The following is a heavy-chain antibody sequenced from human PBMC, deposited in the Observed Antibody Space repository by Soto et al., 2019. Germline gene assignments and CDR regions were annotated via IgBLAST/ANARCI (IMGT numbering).Heavy chain of an antibody. V-gene: IGHV1-69*13. CDR2: IIPIFGTA. D-gene: IGHD3-22*01. CDR3: ARSVYYYDSTGPAHDAFDI. J-gene: IGHJ3*02. Sequence: SVKVSCKASGGTFSSYAISWVRQAPGQGLEWMGGIIPIFGTANYAQKFQGRVTITADESTSTAYMELSSLRSEDTAVYYCARSVYYYDSTGPAHDAFDIWGQGTMVTVSS. CDR1: GGTFSSYA.